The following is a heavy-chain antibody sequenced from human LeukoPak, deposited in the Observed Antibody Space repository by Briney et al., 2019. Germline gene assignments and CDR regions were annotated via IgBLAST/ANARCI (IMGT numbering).Heavy chain of an antibody. CDR1: GYTFTSYD. Sequence: ASVKVSCKASGYTFTSYDINWVRQATGQGPEWMGWMNPNSGNTGYAQKFQGRVTMTRNTSISTAYMELSSLRSEDTAVYYCARLPSIAAAGDDYWGQGTLVTVSS. D-gene: IGHD6-13*01. CDR2: MNPNSGNT. J-gene: IGHJ4*02. CDR3: ARLPSIAAAGDDY. V-gene: IGHV1-8*01.